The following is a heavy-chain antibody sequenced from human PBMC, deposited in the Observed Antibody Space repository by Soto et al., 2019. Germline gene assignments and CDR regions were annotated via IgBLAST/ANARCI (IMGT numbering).Heavy chain of an antibody. J-gene: IGHJ5*02. CDR1: GGSISSSSYF. CDR2: IYYRGST. V-gene: IGHV4-39*01. CDR3: ARHPSDFWFDP. Sequence: QLQLQETGPGLVKPSETLSLICTVSGGSISSSSYFWGWIRQPPGKGLEWIGSIYYRGSTYYNPSLKRQVTASVDTSKYQFTLKLSSVTAPDTAVYYCARHPSDFWFDPWGQGTLVTVSS. D-gene: IGHD2-21*02.